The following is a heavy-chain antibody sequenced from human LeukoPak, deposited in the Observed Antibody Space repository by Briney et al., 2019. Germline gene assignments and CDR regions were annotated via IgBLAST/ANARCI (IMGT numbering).Heavy chain of an antibody. CDR3: ARGSGGGSGRNYKDHYYGMDV. CDR1: GGSVSTIAYY. J-gene: IGHJ6*02. CDR2: IYNGEAT. D-gene: IGHD3-10*01. Sequence: PSETLSLTCTVSGGSVSTIAYYWGWIRQPPGKGLEYLGYIYNGEATYYNPSLKSRVAMSVDTSKSQFSLKLNSVTAADTAVYYCARGSGGGSGRNYKDHYYGMDVWGQGTTVTVSS. V-gene: IGHV4-39*07.